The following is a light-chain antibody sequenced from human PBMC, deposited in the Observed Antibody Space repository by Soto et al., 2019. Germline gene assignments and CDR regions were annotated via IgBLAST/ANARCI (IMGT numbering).Light chain of an antibody. V-gene: IGLV2-14*01. Sequence: QSALTQPASVSGSPGQSITISCTGTSSVVGGYNYVSWYQQHPGKAPKLMIYDVSNRPSGVSNRFSGSKSGNTASLTISGLQAEDEADYYCSSLTSGSTRVFGTGTKVTVL. J-gene: IGLJ1*01. CDR3: SSLTSGSTRV. CDR2: DVS. CDR1: SSVVGGYNY.